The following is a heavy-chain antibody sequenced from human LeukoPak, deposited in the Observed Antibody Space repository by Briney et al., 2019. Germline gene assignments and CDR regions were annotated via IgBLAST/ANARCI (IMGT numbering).Heavy chain of an antibody. CDR1: GGSISSSSYY. CDR3: ATRMDIVVEPAALVAFDI. CDR2: IYYSGST. J-gene: IGHJ3*02. V-gene: IGHV4-39*01. Sequence: PSETLSLTCTVSGGSISSSSYYWGWIRQPPGKGLEGGGSIYYSGSTYYNPSLKTRVTISVDTSKNQFSLKLSSVTAADTAVYYCATRMDIVVEPAALVAFDIWGQGTMVTVSS. D-gene: IGHD2-2*03.